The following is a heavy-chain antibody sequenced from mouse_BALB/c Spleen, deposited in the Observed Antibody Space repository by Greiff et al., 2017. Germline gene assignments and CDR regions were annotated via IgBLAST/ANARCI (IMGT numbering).Heavy chain of an antibody. J-gene: IGHJ1*01. CDR3: TGYRSPYWYFEV. CDR2: IYPGNSDT. Sequence: VQLQQSGTVLARPGASVKMSCKASGYSFTSYWMHWVKQRPGQGLEWIGAIYPGNSDTSYNQKFKGKAKLTAVTSTSTAYMELSSLTNEDSAVYYCTGYRSPYWYFEVWGAGTTVTVSS. CDR1: GYSFTSYW. V-gene: IGHV1-5*01. D-gene: IGHD2-14*01.